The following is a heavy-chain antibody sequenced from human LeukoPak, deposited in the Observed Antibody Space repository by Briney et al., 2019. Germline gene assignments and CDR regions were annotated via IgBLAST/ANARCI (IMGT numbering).Heavy chain of an antibody. CDR3: AREDILAGYYNVSS. CDR1: GGTFSSYA. CDR2: IIPIFGTA. D-gene: IGHD3-9*01. J-gene: IGHJ4*02. V-gene: IGHV1-69*05. Sequence: GASVRVSCKASGGTFSSYAISWVRQAPGQGLEWMGGIIPIFGTANYAQKFQGRVTITTDESTSTAYMELSSLRSEDTAVYYCAREDILAGYYNVSSWGQGTLVTVSS.